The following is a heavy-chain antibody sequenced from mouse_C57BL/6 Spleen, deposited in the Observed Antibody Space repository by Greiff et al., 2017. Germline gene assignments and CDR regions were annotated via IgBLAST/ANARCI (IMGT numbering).Heavy chain of an antibody. CDR1: GYTFTSYW. D-gene: IGHD1-1*01. V-gene: IGHV1-61*01. Sequence: QVQLQQSGAELVRPGSSVKLSCKASGYTFTSYWMDWVKQRPGQGLEWIGNIYPSDSETHYNQKFKDKATLTVDKSSSTAYMQLSSLTSEDSAVYYCAKPNYYGSSHWYFDVWGTGTTGTVSS. CDR3: AKPNYYGSSHWYFDV. CDR2: IYPSDSET. J-gene: IGHJ1*03.